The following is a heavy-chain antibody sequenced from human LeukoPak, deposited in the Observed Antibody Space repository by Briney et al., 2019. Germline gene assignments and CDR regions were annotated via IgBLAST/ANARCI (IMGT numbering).Heavy chain of an antibody. V-gene: IGHV1-46*04. CDR2: INPNGGST. Sequence: ASVKVSCKASGYTFTNYYMHWVRQAPGQRLEWMGIINPNGGSTTYAQKLQGRVTMTRDVSTSTVYMDLSSLRFEDTAVYYCARGTYYYVNSWGQGTLVTVSS. D-gene: IGHD1-26*01. J-gene: IGHJ4*02. CDR3: ARGTYYYVNS. CDR1: GYTFTNYY.